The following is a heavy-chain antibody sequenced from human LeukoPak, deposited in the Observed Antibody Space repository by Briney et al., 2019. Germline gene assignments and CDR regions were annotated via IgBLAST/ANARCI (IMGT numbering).Heavy chain of an antibody. CDR3: ARDVLRYFDC. V-gene: IGHV3-7*03. J-gene: IGHJ4*02. CDR1: GLTFTNYW. Sequence: GGSLRLSCAVSGLTFTNYWMSWVRQAPGKGLEWVANIKQDGSEKYYVGSVKGRFTISRDNAKNSLYLQMSSLRAEDTAVYYCARDVLRYFDCWGQGTLVTVSS. CDR2: IKQDGSEK. D-gene: IGHD3-9*01.